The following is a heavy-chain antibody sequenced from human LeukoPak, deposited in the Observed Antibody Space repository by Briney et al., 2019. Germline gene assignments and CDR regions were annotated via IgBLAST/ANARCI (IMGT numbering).Heavy chain of an antibody. J-gene: IGHJ6*02. Sequence: ASVKVSCKASGYTFTSYYMHWVRQAPGQGLEWMGIINPSGGSTSYAQKFQGRVTMTRDTSTSTVYMELSSLRSEDTAVYYCAISSRALRYYYYGMDVWGQGTTVTVSS. CDR2: INPSGGST. D-gene: IGHD6-6*01. CDR3: AISSRALRYYYYGMDV. V-gene: IGHV1-46*01. CDR1: GYTFTSYY.